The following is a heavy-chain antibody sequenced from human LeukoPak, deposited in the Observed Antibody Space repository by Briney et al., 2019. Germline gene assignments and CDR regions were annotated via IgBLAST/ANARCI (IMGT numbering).Heavy chain of an antibody. V-gene: IGHV3-23*01. D-gene: IGHD5-18*01. CDR3: AKVVYSYGYYFDY. CDR1: GFTFSSYA. CDR2: ISGSGGST. Sequence: GGSLRLSCAASGFTFSSYAMSWVRQAPGKGLEGVSAISGSGGSTYYADSVKGRFTISRDNSKNTLYVQMNSLRAEDTAVYYCAKVVYSYGYYFDYWGQGTLVTVSS. J-gene: IGHJ4*02.